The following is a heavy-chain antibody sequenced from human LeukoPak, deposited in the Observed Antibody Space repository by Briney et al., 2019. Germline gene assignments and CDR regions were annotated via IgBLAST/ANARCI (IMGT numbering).Heavy chain of an antibody. J-gene: IGHJ6*04. CDR2: IYSGGST. V-gene: IGHV3-53*01. Sequence: GGSLRLSCAASGFTVSSNYMSWVRQAPGKGLEWVSVIYSGGSTYYADSVKGRFTISRDNSKNTLYLQMNSLRAEDTAVYYCARKGGYYYYSMDVWGKGTTVTVSS. CDR3: ARKGGYYYYSMDV. CDR1: GFTVSSNY. D-gene: IGHD2-15*01.